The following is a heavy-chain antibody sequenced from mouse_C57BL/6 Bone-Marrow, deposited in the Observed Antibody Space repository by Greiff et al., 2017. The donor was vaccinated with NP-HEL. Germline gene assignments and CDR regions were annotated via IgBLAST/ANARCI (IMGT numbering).Heavy chain of an antibody. CDR3: VRSPLYYYGSSYDWYFDV. J-gene: IGHJ1*03. V-gene: IGHV10-1*01. D-gene: IGHD1-1*01. CDR2: IRSKSNNYAT. CDR1: GFSFNTYA. Sequence: EVQGVESGGGLVQPKGSLKLSCAASGFSFNTYAMNWVRQAPGKGLEWVARIRSKSNNYATYYADSVKDRFTISRDDSESMLYLQMNNLKTEDTAMYYCVRSPLYYYGSSYDWYFDVGGTGTTVTVSS.